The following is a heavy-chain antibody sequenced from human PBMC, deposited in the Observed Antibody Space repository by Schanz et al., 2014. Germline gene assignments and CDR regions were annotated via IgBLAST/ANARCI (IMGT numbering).Heavy chain of an antibody. J-gene: IGHJ6*02. CDR3: ARHSGYYYYYGMDV. Sequence: QVQLQESGPGLVKPSGTLSLTCVVSGGSISGSSYHWGWTRQPPGKGPEWIGTISYSGSTYYNPSLKSRVTISGNPSRNQFPPKRISVTAADTAVYCARHSGYYYYYGMDVWGQGTTVTVSS. V-gene: IGHV4-39*01. CDR1: GGSISGSSYH. CDR2: ISYSGST.